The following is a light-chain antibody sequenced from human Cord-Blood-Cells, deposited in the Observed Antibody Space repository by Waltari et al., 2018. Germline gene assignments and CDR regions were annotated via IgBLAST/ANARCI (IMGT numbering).Light chain of an antibody. CDR2: GAS. J-gene: IGKJ3*01. CDR3: QQYNNWPLT. Sequence: EIVLTQSPATLSVSPGDRATLPCRASQSVSSNLAWYQQKPGQAPRILIYGASTRATGSPARFSGSGSGTEFTLTISSLQSEDFAVYYCQQYNNWPLTFGPGTKVDIK. CDR1: QSVSSN. V-gene: IGKV3-15*01.